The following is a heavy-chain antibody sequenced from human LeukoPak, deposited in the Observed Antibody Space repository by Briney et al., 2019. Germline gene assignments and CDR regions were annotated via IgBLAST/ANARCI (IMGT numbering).Heavy chain of an antibody. J-gene: IGHJ4*02. CDR2: IIPIFGTA. V-gene: IGHV1-69*05. Sequence: SVKVSFKASGGTFSSYAIIWVRQAPGQGLEWMGGIIPIFGTANYAQKFQGRVTITTDESTSTAYMELSSLRSEDTAVYYCARDDGYGDRYYFDYWGQGTLVTVSS. CDR1: GGTFSSYA. D-gene: IGHD4-17*01. CDR3: ARDDGYGDRYYFDY.